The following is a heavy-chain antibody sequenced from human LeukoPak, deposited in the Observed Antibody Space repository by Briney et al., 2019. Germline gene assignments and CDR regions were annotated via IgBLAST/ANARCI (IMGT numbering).Heavy chain of an antibody. J-gene: IGHJ3*02. CDR1: GFTFSDYY. Sequence: GGSLRLSCAASGFTFSDYYMSWIRQAPGKGLEWVSYISSSSTYTNYADSVKGRFTISRDNKKNVLYLQMNNLGTEDTALFYCAKDLSSVFDALNIWGQGTLVTVSS. CDR3: AKDLSSVFDALNI. D-gene: IGHD3-10*01. V-gene: IGHV3-11*05. CDR2: ISSSSTYT.